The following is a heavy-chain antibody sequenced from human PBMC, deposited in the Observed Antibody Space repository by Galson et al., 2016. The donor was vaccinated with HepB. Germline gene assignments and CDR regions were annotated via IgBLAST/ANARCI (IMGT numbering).Heavy chain of an antibody. CDR1: GDSITRSTW. J-gene: IGHJ6*02. CDR2: IFHTGRT. Sequence: SETLSLTCAVSGDSITRSTWWNWVRQPPGKGLEWIGDIFHTGRTRYKSSLESRVTISLDTSTNQLFLNLTSVTAADTAVYYCVRGPHGSRRYRTVEYGMDVWGPGTTVTVSS. CDR3: VRGPHGSRRYRTVEYGMDV. D-gene: IGHD3-16*02. V-gene: IGHV4-4*02.